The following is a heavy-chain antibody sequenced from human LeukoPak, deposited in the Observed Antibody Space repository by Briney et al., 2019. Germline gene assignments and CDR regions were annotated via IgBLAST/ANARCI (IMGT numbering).Heavy chain of an antibody. CDR1: GITLSNYG. J-gene: IGHJ4*02. CDR3: AKSGSYFSDY. D-gene: IGHD1-26*01. V-gene: IGHV3-23*01. CDR2: ISDSGGRT. Sequence: PGGSLRLSCAVSGITLSNYGMRWVRQAPGKGLEWVAGISDSGGRTNYADSVKGRFTISRDNPKNTLYLQMNSLRAEDTAVYYCAKSGSYFSDYWGQGTLVTVSS.